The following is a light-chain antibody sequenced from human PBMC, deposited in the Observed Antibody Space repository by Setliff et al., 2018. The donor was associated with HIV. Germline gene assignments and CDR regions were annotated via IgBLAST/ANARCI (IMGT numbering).Light chain of an antibody. V-gene: IGLV3-21*04. J-gene: IGLJ1*01. Sequence: YELTQPPSVSVAPGKTARITCWGNNIGSKSVHWYQQKPGQAPVLVIYYGSDRPSGIPERFSGSNSGNTATLPISRVDAGDEADYFCQVWDSKSDHPYVFGTGTKVTV. CDR1: NIGSKS. CDR3: QVWDSKSDHPYV. CDR2: YGS.